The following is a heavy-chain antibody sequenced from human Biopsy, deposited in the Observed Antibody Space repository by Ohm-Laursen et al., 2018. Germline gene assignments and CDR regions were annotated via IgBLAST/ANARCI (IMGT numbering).Heavy chain of an antibody. Sequence: SVKVSCKASGYSFTSYYMHWVRQAPGQGLEWMGMINPSGSTTSYPQIFQGRVTMTRDTSKSTVYMELSSLTTEDTAIYYCARGPHSGSHSCFDYWGRGTLVTVSS. CDR3: ARGPHSGSHSCFDY. CDR1: GYSFTSYY. J-gene: IGHJ4*02. CDR2: INPSGSTT. D-gene: IGHD1-26*01. V-gene: IGHV1-46*01.